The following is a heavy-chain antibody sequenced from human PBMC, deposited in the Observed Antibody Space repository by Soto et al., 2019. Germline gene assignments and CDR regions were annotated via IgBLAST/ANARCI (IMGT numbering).Heavy chain of an antibody. D-gene: IGHD2-2*01. V-gene: IGHV3-30*04. Sequence: QVQLVESGGGVVQPGRSLSLSCAASGFTLSSYAVHWVRQAPGKGLEWVAVMSFDGSKASHADAVKGRFTISRDNSKNAVSLQMNSLRVEDSAVYYWARGPPGVVPGAIGSGGMDVWGLGTMVTVSS. CDR1: GFTLSSYA. J-gene: IGHJ6*02. CDR3: ARGPPGVVPGAIGSGGMDV. CDR2: MSFDGSKA.